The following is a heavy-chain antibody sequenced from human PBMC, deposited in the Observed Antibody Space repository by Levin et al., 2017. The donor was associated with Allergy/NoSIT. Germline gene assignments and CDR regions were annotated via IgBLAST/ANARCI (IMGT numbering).Heavy chain of an antibody. CDR3: ARDGGRYYDSSGYSIAAAFDS. CDR2: ISAYNGNT. V-gene: IGHV1-18*01. D-gene: IGHD3-22*01. J-gene: IGHJ3*02. CDR1: GYTFTSYG. Sequence: GGSLRLSCKASGYTFTSYGISWVRQAPGQGLEWMGWISAYNGNTNYAQKLQGRVTMTTDTSTSTAYMELRSLRSDDTAVYYCARDGGRYYDSSGYSIAAAFDSWGQGTMVTVSS.